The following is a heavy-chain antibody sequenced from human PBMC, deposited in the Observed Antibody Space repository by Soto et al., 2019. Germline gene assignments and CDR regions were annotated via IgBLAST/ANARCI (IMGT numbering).Heavy chain of an antibody. D-gene: IGHD5-12*01. V-gene: IGHV1-69*08. CDR2: IIPILGIA. CDR1: GGTFSSYT. CDR3: AREVRDGYNTYFQH. J-gene: IGHJ1*01. Sequence: QVQLVQSGAEVKKPGSSVKVSCKASGGTFSSYTISWVRQAPGQGLEWMGRIIPILGIANYAQKFQGRVPITADKSTSTAYMELSSLRSEDTAVYYCAREVRDGYNTYFQHWGQGTLVTVSS.